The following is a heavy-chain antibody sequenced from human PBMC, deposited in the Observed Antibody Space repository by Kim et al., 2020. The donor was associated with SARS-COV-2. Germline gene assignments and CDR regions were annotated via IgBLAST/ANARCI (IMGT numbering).Heavy chain of an antibody. V-gene: IGHV3-23*01. CDR2: ISGSGGST. D-gene: IGHD2-2*01. CDR1: GFTFSSYA. J-gene: IGHJ6*02. Sequence: GGSLRLSCAASGFTFSSYAMSWVRQAPGKGLEWVSAISGSGGSTYYADSVKGRFTISRDNSKNTLYLQMNSLRAEDTAVYYCAGAAAPGDDYGMDVWGQGTTVTVSS. CDR3: AGAAAPGDDYGMDV.